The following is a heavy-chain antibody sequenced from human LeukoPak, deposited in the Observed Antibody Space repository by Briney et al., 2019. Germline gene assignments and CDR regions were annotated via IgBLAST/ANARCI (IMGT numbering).Heavy chain of an antibody. V-gene: IGHV3-23*01. CDR2: ISGSGGST. Sequence: SGGSLRLSCAASGFTFSSYAMSWVRQAPGKGLEWVSAISGSGGSTYYADSVKGRFTISRDNSKNTLYLQMNSLRAEDTAVYYCAKDLEGYDSSGYYKNDAFDIWGQGTMVTVSS. CDR1: GFTFSSYA. CDR3: AKDLEGYDSSGYYKNDAFDI. D-gene: IGHD3-22*01. J-gene: IGHJ3*02.